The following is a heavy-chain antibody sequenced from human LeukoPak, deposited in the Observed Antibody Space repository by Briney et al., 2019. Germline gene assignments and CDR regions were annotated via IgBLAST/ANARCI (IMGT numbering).Heavy chain of an antibody. J-gene: IGHJ4*02. CDR3: ARGTYGSGSYHFDY. Sequence: PSETLSLTCTVSGGSISSGDYYWSWIRQHPGKGLEWIGYIYYSGSTYYNPSLKSRVTISGDTSKNQFSLKLSSVTAADTAVYYCARGTYGSGSYHFDYWGQGTPVTVSS. V-gene: IGHV4-31*03. CDR2: IYYSGST. CDR1: GGSISSGDYY. D-gene: IGHD3-10*01.